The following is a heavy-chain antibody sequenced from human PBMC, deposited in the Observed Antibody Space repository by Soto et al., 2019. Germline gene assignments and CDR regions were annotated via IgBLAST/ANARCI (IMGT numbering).Heavy chain of an antibody. J-gene: IGHJ4*02. CDR3: ARDGDGYNY. CDR2: IHYSGST. Sequence: SETLSLTCTVSNGSISSDFWTWIRQPPGKTLEWIGYIHYSGSTNYNPSLKSRVTISVDTSKNQFSLKLSSVTAADTAVYYCARDGDGYNYWGQGTLVTVSS. V-gene: IGHV4-59*01. D-gene: IGHD5-12*01. CDR1: NGSISSDF.